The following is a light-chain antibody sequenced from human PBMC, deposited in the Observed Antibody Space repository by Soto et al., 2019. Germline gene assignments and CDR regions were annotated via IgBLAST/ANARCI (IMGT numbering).Light chain of an antibody. CDR2: WAS. CDR1: QSVLYSSNNKNY. J-gene: IGKJ2*01. CDR3: QQYESTPPT. V-gene: IGKV4-1*01. Sequence: DIVMTQSPDSLAVSLGESATINCKSSQSVLYSSNNKNYLAWYQQRPGQTPKLLIYWASTRESGVPDRFSGSGSGTDFTLTITSLQAEDVAVYYCQQYESTPPTFGQGTKLEIK.